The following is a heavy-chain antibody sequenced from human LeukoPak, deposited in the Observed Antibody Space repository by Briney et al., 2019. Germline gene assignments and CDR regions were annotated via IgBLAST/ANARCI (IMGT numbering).Heavy chain of an antibody. J-gene: IGHJ4*02. CDR2: ISSSSSTI. D-gene: IGHD2-2*01. CDR1: GFTFSSYS. CDR3: ARVVVVPAAIFSDY. Sequence: GGSLRLSCAASGFTFSSYSMNWVRQAPGKGLEWVSYISSSSSTIYYADSVKGRFTISRDNAKNSLYLQMNGLRAEDTVVYYCARVVVVPAAIFSDYWGQGTLVTVSS. V-gene: IGHV3-48*01.